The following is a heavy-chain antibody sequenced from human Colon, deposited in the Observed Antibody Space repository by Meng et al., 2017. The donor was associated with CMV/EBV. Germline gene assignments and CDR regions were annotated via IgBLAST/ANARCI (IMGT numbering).Heavy chain of an antibody. V-gene: IGHV3-30*04. Sequence: QVQLVESXXGXVQTGXXLXXXXXXSGFMLTHYSMFWVRQAPGKGLEWVAVVSHDETQKYYRDSVKGRFIISRDISENTLFLQMNRLGPEDTAIYYCARDRGALCGGDCKEEELDFWGQGTLVTVSS. CDR2: VSHDETQK. CDR1: GFMLTHYS. J-gene: IGHJ4*02. CDR3: ARDRGALCGGDCKEEELDF. D-gene: IGHD2-21*02.